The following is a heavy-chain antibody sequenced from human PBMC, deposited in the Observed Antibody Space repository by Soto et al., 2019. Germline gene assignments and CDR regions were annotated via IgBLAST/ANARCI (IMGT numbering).Heavy chain of an antibody. V-gene: IGHV1-46*01. Sequence: QVQLVQSGAEVKKPGASVTLSCKASAYSFTTYHIHWVRQAPGQGLEWMGLINPDAGATNYAQRFKGRLRLTRDTSTSTVYMELRSLRFDDTAVYYCARGDIVLVPASEGNWFAPWGQGTLVTVSS. CDR2: INPDAGAT. CDR1: AYSFTTYH. D-gene: IGHD2-2*01. J-gene: IGHJ5*02. CDR3: ARGDIVLVPASEGNWFAP.